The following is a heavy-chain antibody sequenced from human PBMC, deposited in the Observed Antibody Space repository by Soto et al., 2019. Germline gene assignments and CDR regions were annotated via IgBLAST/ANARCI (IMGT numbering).Heavy chain of an antibody. D-gene: IGHD2-2*01. CDR1: GYTFTSYG. V-gene: IGHV1-18*01. CDR2: ISAYNGNR. J-gene: IGHJ6*02. CDR3: ARLYCISTSCYLGMDV. Sequence: ASVKVSCKASGYTFTSYGIRWVRQAPGQGLEWMGWISAYNGNRNYVQKLQGRVTMTTDTSTSTAYMELRSLRSDDTAVYYCARLYCISTSCYLGMDVWGQGTTVTVSS.